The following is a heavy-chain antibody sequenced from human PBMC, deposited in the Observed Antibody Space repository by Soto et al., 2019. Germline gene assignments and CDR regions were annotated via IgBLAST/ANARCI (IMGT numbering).Heavy chain of an antibody. Sequence: QVQLQQWGAGLLKPSETLSLTCAVSGGSFSGYYWSWIRQTPGKGLEWIGEINHSGFTDYNPSLTSRVTISVDTSKNHFSLKLTSVTAADTAVYYCARFPFSTSSWSNPRYFDSWSQGTLVTVSS. J-gene: IGHJ4*02. V-gene: IGHV4-34*01. CDR3: ARFPFSTSSWSNPRYFDS. CDR1: GGSFSGYY. CDR2: INHSGFT. D-gene: IGHD6-13*01.